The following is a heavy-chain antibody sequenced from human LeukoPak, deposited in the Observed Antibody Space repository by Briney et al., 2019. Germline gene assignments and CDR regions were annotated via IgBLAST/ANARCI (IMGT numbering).Heavy chain of an antibody. CDR2: ISDSGLST. V-gene: IGHV3-23*01. CDR1: GFNVRDYA. J-gene: IGHJ4*02. D-gene: IGHD2/OR15-2a*01. CDR3: ARDLGFSRNRYFDY. Sequence: GGSLRLSCTASGFNVRDYAMTWVRQSPGKGLEWVSTISDSGLSTYYADSVKGRFTISRDNSKNTVFLQMNSLTAEDTAMFYCARDLGFSRNRYFDYWGQGTLVTVSS.